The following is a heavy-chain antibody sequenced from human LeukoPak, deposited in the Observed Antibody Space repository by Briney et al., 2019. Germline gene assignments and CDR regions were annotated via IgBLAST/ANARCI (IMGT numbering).Heavy chain of an antibody. V-gene: IGHV4-59*01. CDR1: GGSISSYY. CDR3: ARERLVGNWFDP. CDR2: IYYSGST. J-gene: IGHJ5*02. Sequence: SETLSLTCTVSGGSISSYYWSWIRQPPGKGLEWIGYIYYSGSTNYNPSLKSRVTISVDTSKNQFSLKLSSVTAADTAVYYCARERLVGNWFDPWGQGTLVTVSS. D-gene: IGHD2-8*02.